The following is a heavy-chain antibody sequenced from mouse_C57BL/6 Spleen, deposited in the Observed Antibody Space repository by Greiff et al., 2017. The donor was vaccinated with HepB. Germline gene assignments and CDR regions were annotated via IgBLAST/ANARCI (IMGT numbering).Heavy chain of an antibody. V-gene: IGHV1-61*01. J-gene: IGHJ4*01. CDR2: IYPSDSET. CDR1: GYTFTSYW. CDR3: ARDHGNPYYYAMDY. Sequence: QVQLQQPGAELVRPGSSVKLSCKASGYTFTSYWMDWVKQRPGQGLEWIGNIYPSDSETHYNQKFKDKATLTVDKSSSTAYMQLSSLTSEDSAVYYCARDHGNPYYYAMDYWGQGTSVTVSS. D-gene: IGHD2-1*01.